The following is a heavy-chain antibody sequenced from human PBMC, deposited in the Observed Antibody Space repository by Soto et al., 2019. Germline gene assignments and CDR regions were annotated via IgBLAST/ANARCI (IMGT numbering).Heavy chain of an antibody. CDR2: ISAYTDNT. CDR3: ARENWNYDYYYGMDV. J-gene: IGHJ6*02. Sequence: ASVKFSCKASGYPFTTYGITWVRQAPGQGLEWLGWISAYTDNTNYAQNLQGRVTMTTDTSTSTAYMELRSLRSDDTAVYYCARENWNYDYYYGMDVWGQGTTVTVSS. D-gene: IGHD1-1*01. CDR1: GYPFTTYG. V-gene: IGHV1-18*04.